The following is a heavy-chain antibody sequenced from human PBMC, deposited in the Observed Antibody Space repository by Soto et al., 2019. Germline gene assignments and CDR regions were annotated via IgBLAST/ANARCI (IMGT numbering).Heavy chain of an antibody. J-gene: IGHJ4*02. Sequence: SVKVSCKASGVTFSTSSFVWVRQGPGQGLEWMGGIIPIFTRTNFAQKFQGRVTFSADESTRTAYMELRSLTSEDTAIYYCARDVVRSTAGDSWGQGTLVTVSS. CDR1: GVTFSTSS. V-gene: IGHV1-69*13. D-gene: IGHD2-15*01. CDR2: IIPIFTRT. CDR3: ARDVVRSTAGDS.